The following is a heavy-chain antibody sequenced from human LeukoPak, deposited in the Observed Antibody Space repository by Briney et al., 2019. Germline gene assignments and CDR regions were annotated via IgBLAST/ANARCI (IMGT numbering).Heavy chain of an antibody. CDR3: ARDSWWLVPNYFDY. V-gene: IGHV3-7*03. J-gene: IGHJ4*02. CDR2: IKQDGSEK. CDR1: GFTFSSYA. D-gene: IGHD6-19*01. Sequence: GGSLRLSCAASGFTFSSYAMSWVRQAPGKGLEWVANIKQDGSEKYYVDSVKGRFTISRDNAKNSLYLQMNSLRAEDTAVYYCARDSWWLVPNYFDYWGQGTLVTVSS.